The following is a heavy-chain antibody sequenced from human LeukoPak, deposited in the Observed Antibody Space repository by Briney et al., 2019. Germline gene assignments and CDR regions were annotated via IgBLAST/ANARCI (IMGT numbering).Heavy chain of an antibody. CDR3: ARDVNYYGSGSYGSFDI. Sequence: GASVTVSCRASGYTFTSYGISWVRQAPGQGLEWMGWISAYNGNTNYAQKLQGRVTMTTDTSTSTAYMELRSLRSDDTAVYYCARDVNYYGSGSYGSFDIWGQGTMVTVSS. CDR2: ISAYNGNT. D-gene: IGHD3-10*01. V-gene: IGHV1-18*01. CDR1: GYTFTSYG. J-gene: IGHJ3*02.